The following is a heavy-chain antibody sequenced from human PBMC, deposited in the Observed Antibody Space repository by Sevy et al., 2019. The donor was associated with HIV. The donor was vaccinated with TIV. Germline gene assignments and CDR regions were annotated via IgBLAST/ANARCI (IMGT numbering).Heavy chain of an antibody. Sequence: GGALRLSCAASGFTFNTHAMHWVRQAPGKGLEWVALISYDGIIKYYADSVKGRLNISRDNSKNTPSLQMNSLRVEDTAVYYCAREGGYTSAWSPGNHWGQGTLVTVSS. V-gene: IGHV3-30*04. CDR1: GFTFNTHA. CDR3: AREGGYTSAWSPGNH. CDR2: ISYDGIIK. D-gene: IGHD6-19*01. J-gene: IGHJ4*02.